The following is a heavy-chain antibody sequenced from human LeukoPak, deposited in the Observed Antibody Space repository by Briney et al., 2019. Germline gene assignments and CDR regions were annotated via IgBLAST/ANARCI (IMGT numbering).Heavy chain of an antibody. J-gene: IGHJ4*02. D-gene: IGHD6-13*01. V-gene: IGHV4-39*01. CDR2: IYYSGST. CDR3: ARQFQRLVFIDY. CDR1: GGSISSSSYY. Sequence: SETLSLTCTVSGGSISSSSYYWGWIRQPPGKGLEWIGSIYYSGSTYYNPSLKSRVTISVDTSKNQFSLKLSSVTAADTAVYYCARQFQRLVFIDYWGQGTLVTVSS.